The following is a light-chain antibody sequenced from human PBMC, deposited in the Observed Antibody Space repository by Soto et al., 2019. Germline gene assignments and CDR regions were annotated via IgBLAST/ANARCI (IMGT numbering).Light chain of an antibody. Sequence: QSVLTQPPSVSGAPGQRVTISCTGSSSNIGAGYDVHWYQQLPGTAPKLLIYRNDNRPSGVPDRFSGSKSGTSASLAITALEAEDEADYYCQSFASSLGDHVFGTGPKLTVL. CDR1: SSNIGAGYD. J-gene: IGLJ1*01. CDR3: QSFASSLGDHV. V-gene: IGLV1-40*01. CDR2: RND.